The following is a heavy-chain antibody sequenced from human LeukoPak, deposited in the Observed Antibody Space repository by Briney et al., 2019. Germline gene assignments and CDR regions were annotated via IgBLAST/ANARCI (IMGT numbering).Heavy chain of an antibody. CDR1: GFTLSSYG. J-gene: IGHJ4*02. D-gene: IGHD3-22*01. CDR3: ARADYYDSSGYYDY. Sequence: PGGSLRLSCAASGFTLSSYGMHWVRQAPGKGLEWVAVIWYDGSNKYYADSVKGRFTISRDNSKNTLYLQMNSLRAEDTAVYYCARADYYDSSGYYDYWGQGTLVTVSS. CDR2: IWYDGSNK. V-gene: IGHV3-33*01.